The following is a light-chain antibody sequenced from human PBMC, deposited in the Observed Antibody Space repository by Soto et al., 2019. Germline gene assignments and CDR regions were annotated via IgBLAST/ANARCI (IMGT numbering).Light chain of an antibody. V-gene: IGKV3-15*01. CDR3: QQLNYWPRIT. Sequence: DIVMTQSPGTLSVSPGERATLSCRGSQSVGTNLAWYQQRPGQAPRLLLYGASTRASGIPPRFSGSGSGTDFTLPISSLQSEDFAVYYCQQLNYWPRITFGQGTRLEIK. CDR1: QSVGTN. J-gene: IGKJ5*01. CDR2: GAS.